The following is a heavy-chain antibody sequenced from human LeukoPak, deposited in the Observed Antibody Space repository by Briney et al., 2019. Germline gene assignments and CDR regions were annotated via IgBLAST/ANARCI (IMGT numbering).Heavy chain of an antibody. V-gene: IGHV3-7*01. CDR2: IKQDGSEK. J-gene: IGHJ4*02. CDR3: ARGPHYDY. CDR1: GFTFSSYG. Sequence: GGSLRLSCAASGFTFSSYGMHWVCQAPGKGLEWVANIKQDGSEKYYVDSVKGRFTISRDNAKNSLYLQMNSLRAEDTAVYYCARGPHYDYWGQGTLVTVSS.